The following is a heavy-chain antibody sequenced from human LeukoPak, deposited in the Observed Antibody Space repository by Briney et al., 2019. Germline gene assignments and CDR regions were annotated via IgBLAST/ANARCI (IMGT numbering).Heavy chain of an antibody. V-gene: IGHV4-4*07. Sequence: SETLSLTCTVSGGSISSYYWSWIRQPAGKGLEWIGRIYTSGSTNYNPSLKSRVTMSVDTSKNQFSLKLSSVTAADTAVYYCARVGTNYYDSSGPLHSDYYGMDVWGQGTTVTVSS. CDR3: ARVGTNYYDSSGPLHSDYYGMDV. CDR1: GGSISSYY. CDR2: IYTSGST. J-gene: IGHJ6*02. D-gene: IGHD3-22*01.